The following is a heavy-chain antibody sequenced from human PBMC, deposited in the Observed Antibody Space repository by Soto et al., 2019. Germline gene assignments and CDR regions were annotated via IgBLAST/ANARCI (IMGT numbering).Heavy chain of an antibody. V-gene: IGHV4-59*12. Sequence: PSETLSLTWSVSGGSMNNYYGSWIRQPPGKGLEYIGYIYYSGSTNYNSSLKSRVTISLDTSKNQFSLKLSSVTAADTAVYYCARDPSGYSSSWYGGYYYYGMDVWGQGTTVTVSS. J-gene: IGHJ6*02. D-gene: IGHD6-13*01. CDR1: GGSMNNYY. CDR2: IYYSGST. CDR3: ARDPSGYSSSWYGGYYYYGMDV.